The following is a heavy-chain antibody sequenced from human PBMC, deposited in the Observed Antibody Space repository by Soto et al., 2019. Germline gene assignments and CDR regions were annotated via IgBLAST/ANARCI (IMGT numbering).Heavy chain of an antibody. CDR3: ASVSYFNAFDY. CDR1: GGSISSGDYY. CDR2: IYYRGST. J-gene: IGHJ4*02. V-gene: IGHV4-30-4*01. D-gene: IGHD3-9*01. Sequence: SETLSLTCTVSGGSISSGDYYWSWIRQPPGKGLEWIGYIYYRGSTYYNPSLKSRVTISVDTSKNQFSLKLSSVTAADMAVYHCASVSYFNAFDYWGQGTLVTVSS.